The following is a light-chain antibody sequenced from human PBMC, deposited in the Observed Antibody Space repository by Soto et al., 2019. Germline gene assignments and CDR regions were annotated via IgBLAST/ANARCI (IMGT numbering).Light chain of an antibody. Sequence: EIVLTQSPATLSVSPGERATLTCRASQSVSSHLAWYQQKPGQAPRLLIYDASNRATGIPARFSGSGSETDFILTISSLEPEDFAVYYCQQRSNWPPITFGQGTRLEIK. CDR1: QSVSSH. CDR3: QQRSNWPPIT. V-gene: IGKV3-11*01. CDR2: DAS. J-gene: IGKJ5*01.